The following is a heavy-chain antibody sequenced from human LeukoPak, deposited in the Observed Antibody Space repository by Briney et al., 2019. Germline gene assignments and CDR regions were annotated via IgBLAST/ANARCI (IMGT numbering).Heavy chain of an antibody. V-gene: IGHV3-23*01. Sequence: ETLSLTCAVSGGSISSSNWWSWVRQPPGKGLEWVSAITGSGSGIYYADSMKSRFTISRDNSKNTLYLQINSLRAEDTAVYYCAKWGDYDVLTGYYVSDYWGQGTLVTVSS. J-gene: IGHJ4*02. CDR2: ITGSGSGI. CDR3: AKWGDYDVLTGYYVSDY. CDR1: GGSISSSN. D-gene: IGHD3-9*01.